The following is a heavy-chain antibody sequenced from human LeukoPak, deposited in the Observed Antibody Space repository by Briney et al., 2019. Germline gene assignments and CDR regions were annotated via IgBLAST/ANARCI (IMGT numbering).Heavy chain of an antibody. D-gene: IGHD3-22*01. CDR2: INPNSGGT. J-gene: IGHJ3*02. V-gene: IGHV1-2*02. CDR1: GYTFTGYY. Sequence: ASVKVSCKASGYTFTGYYMHWVRQAPGQGLEWMGWINPNSGGTNYAQKFQGRVTMTRDTSTSTVYMELSSLRSEDTAVYYCARIAGGYYDSSGHRSDAFDIWGQGTMVTVSS. CDR3: ARIAGGYYDSSGHRSDAFDI.